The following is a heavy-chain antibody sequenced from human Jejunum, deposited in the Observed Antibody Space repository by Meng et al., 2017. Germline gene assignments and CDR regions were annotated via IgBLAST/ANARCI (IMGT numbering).Heavy chain of an antibody. CDR3: ARVFLYSGSYYFDF. CDR1: GAPVTSCRFC. V-gene: IGHV4-61*01. Sequence: GQIVGAGPGRLGRGVTRYRACTGVGAPVTSCRFCCNWIRRPPLHGVYGLRYVFYVGHTDNNPALKRRVTISIDKSTNQFSLRLCSVTAADTAVYYCARVFLYSGSYYFDFWGQGTLVTVSS. CDR2: VFYVGHT. J-gene: IGHJ4*02. D-gene: IGHD1-26*01.